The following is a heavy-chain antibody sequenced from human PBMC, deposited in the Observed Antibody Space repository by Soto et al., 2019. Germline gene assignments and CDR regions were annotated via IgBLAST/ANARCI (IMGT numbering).Heavy chain of an antibody. CDR2: IYSAGNT. V-gene: IGHV3-66*01. Sequence: GGSLRLSCAASGFTVRSNYMSWVRQAPGKGLEWISIIYSAGNTYYADSVKGRFTISRDNSKNTLYPQMNSLGAEDTAVYYCARDFVVGGPTINYYYGMDVWGQGTTVTVSS. D-gene: IGHD1-26*01. J-gene: IGHJ6*02. CDR1: GFTVRSNY. CDR3: ARDFVVGGPTINYYYGMDV.